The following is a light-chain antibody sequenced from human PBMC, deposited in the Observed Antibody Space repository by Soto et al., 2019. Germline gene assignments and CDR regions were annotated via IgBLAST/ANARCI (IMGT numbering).Light chain of an antibody. CDR2: GAS. V-gene: IGKV3D-7*01. J-gene: IGKJ1*01. Sequence: PGKSVTLSCRASQGVSSSYLTWYQQKPGQAPRLLIYGASTRATSIPARFSGSGSGTDFTLTISSLQPEDFAVYYCQQDYNLPWTFGQGTKVEIK. CDR1: QGVSSSY. CDR3: QQDYNLPWT.